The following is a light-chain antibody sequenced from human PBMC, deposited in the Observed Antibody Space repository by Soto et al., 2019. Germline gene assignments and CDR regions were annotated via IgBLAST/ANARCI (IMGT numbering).Light chain of an antibody. CDR3: SSYAGSNNYV. CDR1: SSDVGGYNY. CDR2: EVS. Sequence: QSALTQPPSASGSPGQSVTISCTGTSSDVGGYNYVSWYQHHPGKAPKLMIYEVSKRPSGVPDRFSGSKSGNTASLTVSWLQAEDEADYYCSSYAGSNNYVFGTGTKLTVL. V-gene: IGLV2-8*01. J-gene: IGLJ1*01.